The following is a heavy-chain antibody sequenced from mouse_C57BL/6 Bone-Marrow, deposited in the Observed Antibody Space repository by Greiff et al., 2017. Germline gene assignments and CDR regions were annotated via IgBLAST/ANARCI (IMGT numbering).Heavy chain of an antibody. CDR3: ARLRYYGSSPYYFDY. Sequence: QVQLQQPGAELVKPGASVKLSCKASGYTFTSYWMQWVKQRPGQGLEWIGEIDPSDSYTNYNQKFKGKATLTVDTSSSTAYMQLRSLTSEDSAVYYCARLRYYGSSPYYFDYWGQGTTLTVSS. V-gene: IGHV1-50*01. CDR2: IDPSDSYT. J-gene: IGHJ2*01. D-gene: IGHD1-1*01. CDR1: GYTFTSYW.